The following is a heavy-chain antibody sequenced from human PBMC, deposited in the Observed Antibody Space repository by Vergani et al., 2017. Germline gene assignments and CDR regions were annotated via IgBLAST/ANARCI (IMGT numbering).Heavy chain of an antibody. CDR2: IKSKTDGGTT. D-gene: IGHD2-2*02. CDR3: TTVYCSSTSCYSFYYYMDV. Sequence: EVQLLESGGGLVQPGGSLRLSCAASGFTFSNAWMSWVRQAPGKGLEWVGRIKSKTDGGTTDYAAPVKGRFTISRDDSKNTLYLQMNSLKTEDTAVYYCTTVYCSSTSCYSFYYYMDVWGKGTTVTVSS. CDR1: GFTFSNAW. J-gene: IGHJ6*03. V-gene: IGHV3-15*01.